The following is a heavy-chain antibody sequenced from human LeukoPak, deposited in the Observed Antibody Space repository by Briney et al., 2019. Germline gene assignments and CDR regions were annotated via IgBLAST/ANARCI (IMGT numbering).Heavy chain of an antibody. V-gene: IGHV4-34*01. Sequence: KPSETLSLTCAVYGGSFSGYYWSWIRQPPGKGLEWIGEINHSGSTNYNPSLKSRVTISVDTSKNQFSLKLSSVTAADTAVYYCARHLKQWLVNWFDPWGQGTLVTVSS. D-gene: IGHD6-19*01. J-gene: IGHJ5*02. CDR1: GGSFSGYY. CDR2: INHSGST. CDR3: ARHLKQWLVNWFDP.